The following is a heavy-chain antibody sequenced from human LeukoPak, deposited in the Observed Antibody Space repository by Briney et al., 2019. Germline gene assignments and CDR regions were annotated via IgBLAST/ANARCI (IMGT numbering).Heavy chain of an antibody. CDR3: ARVFHSSGWYALDY. V-gene: IGHV1-2*02. Sequence: ASVKVSCKASGYTFTGYYMHWVRQAPGQGLEWMGWINPNSGGTNYAQKFQGRVTMTRDTSISTAYMELSRLRSDDTAVYYCARVFHSSGWYALDYWGQGALVTVSS. D-gene: IGHD6-19*01. CDR1: GYTFTGYY. CDR2: INPNSGGT. J-gene: IGHJ4*02.